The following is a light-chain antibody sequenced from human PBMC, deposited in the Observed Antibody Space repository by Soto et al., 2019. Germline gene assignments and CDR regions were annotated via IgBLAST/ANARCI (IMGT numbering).Light chain of an antibody. CDR2: GAS. CDR3: QQYGSSPPYT. J-gene: IGKJ2*01. Sequence: EIVLTQSPGTLSLSPGERAALSCRASQSVDSRYLAWYQQKPGQAPRLLIYGASSRATGIPDRFSGSGSGSDFTLTISRLEPEDFAVYYCQQYGSSPPYTFGQGTKLEI. CDR1: QSVDSRY. V-gene: IGKV3-20*01.